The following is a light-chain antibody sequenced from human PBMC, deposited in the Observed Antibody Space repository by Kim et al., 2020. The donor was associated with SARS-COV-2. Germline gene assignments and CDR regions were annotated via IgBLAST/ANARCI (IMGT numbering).Light chain of an antibody. J-gene: IGLJ1*01. Sequence: IPSSCTGIISNVGCYSYVSWYQQHPGKAPKLMIFDVSNRPSGISNRFSGSKSGNTASLTISGLQAEDEADYYCSSYTRSSTNYVFGTGTKVTVL. CDR2: DVS. CDR1: ISNVGCYSY. V-gene: IGLV2-14*03. CDR3: SSYTRSSTNYV.